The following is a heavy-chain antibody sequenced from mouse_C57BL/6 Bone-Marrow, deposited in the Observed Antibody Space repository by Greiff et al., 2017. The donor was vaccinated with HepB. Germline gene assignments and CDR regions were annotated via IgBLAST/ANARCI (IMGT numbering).Heavy chain of an antibody. CDR3: ARPHYYGNYAMDY. D-gene: IGHD1-2*01. CDR2: IYPSDSET. V-gene: IGHV1-61*01. CDR1: GYTFTSYW. J-gene: IGHJ4*01. Sequence: QVQLQQPGAELVRPGSSVKLSCKASGYTFTSYWMDWVKQRPGQGLEWIGNIYPSDSETHYNQKFKDKATLTVDKSSSTAYMQLSSLTSEDSAVYYCARPHYYGNYAMDYWGQGTSVTVSS.